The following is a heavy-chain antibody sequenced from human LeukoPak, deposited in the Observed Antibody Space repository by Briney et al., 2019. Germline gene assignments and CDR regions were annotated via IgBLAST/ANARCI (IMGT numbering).Heavy chain of an antibody. CDR2: ISWNSGSI. CDR3: AKDIPPREWEASFDY. V-gene: IGHV3-9*01. Sequence: GRSLRLSCAASGFTFDDYAMHWVRQAPGKGLEWVSGISWNSGSIGYADSVKGRFTISRDNAKNSLYLQMNSLRAEDTALYYCAKDIPPREWEASFDYWGQGTLVTVSS. J-gene: IGHJ4*02. CDR1: GFTFDDYA. D-gene: IGHD1-26*01.